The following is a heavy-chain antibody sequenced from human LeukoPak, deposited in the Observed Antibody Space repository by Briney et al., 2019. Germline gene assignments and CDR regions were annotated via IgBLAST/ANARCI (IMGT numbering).Heavy chain of an antibody. CDR3: AREGTYCGGDRYSPYYYYYYMDV. CDR2: INSDGSST. Sequence: GGSLRLSCAASGFTFSSYWMHWVRQAPGKGLVWVSRINSDGSSTSYADSVKGRFTISRDNAKNTLYLQMNSLRAEGTAVYYCAREGTYCGGDRYSPYYYYYYMDVWGKGTTVTVSS. D-gene: IGHD2-21*02. J-gene: IGHJ6*03. CDR1: GFTFSSYW. V-gene: IGHV3-74*01.